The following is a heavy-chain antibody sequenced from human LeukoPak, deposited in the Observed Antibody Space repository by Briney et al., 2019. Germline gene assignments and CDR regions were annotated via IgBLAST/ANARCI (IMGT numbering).Heavy chain of an antibody. CDR1: GGSISSSNYY. Sequence: SETLSLACTVSGGSISSSNYYWGWIRQPPGKGLEWIGSIYYSGSTYYNPSLKSRVTISVDTSKNQFSLKLSSVTAADTAVYYCARLDGYCSGGSCYSVSFVDPWGQGTLVTVSS. CDR3: ARLDGYCSGGSCYSVSFVDP. V-gene: IGHV4-39*01. J-gene: IGHJ5*02. D-gene: IGHD2-15*01. CDR2: IYYSGST.